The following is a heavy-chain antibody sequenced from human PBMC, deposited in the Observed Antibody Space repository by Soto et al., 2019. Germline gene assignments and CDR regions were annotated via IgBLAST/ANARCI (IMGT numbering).Heavy chain of an antibody. D-gene: IGHD2-2*01. CDR1: GGSISSSSYY. J-gene: IGHJ4*02. Sequence: QLQLQESGPGLVKPSETLSLTCTVSGGSISSSSYYWGWIRQPPGKGLEWIGSIYYSGSTYYNPSLKSRVTISVDTSKNQFSLKLSSVTAADTAVYYCALGVVPPHIDYWGQGTLVTVSS. CDR3: ALGVVPPHIDY. V-gene: IGHV4-39*01. CDR2: IYYSGST.